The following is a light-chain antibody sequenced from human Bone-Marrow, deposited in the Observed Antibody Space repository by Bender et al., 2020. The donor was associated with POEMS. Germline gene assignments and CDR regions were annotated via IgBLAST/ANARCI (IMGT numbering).Light chain of an antibody. J-gene: IGLJ3*02. V-gene: IGLV2-14*02. Sequence: QSALTQPASVSGSPGQSITISCAGTSSDVGSYDLVSWYQQYAGKAPQLIIYDDALRPSGVSNRFSGSKSGKTASLTISGLQAEDEADYYCSSFTTNSLRVFGGGTKLTVL. CDR2: DDA. CDR1: SSDVGSYDL. CDR3: SSFTTNSLRV.